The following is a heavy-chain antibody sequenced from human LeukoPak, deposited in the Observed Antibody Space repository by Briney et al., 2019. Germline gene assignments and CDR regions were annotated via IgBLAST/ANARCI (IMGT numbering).Heavy chain of an antibody. Sequence: GASVKVSYKVSGYTLTELSMHWVRQAPGKGLEWMGGFDPEDGETIYAQKFQGRVTMTEDTSTDTAYMELSSLRSEDTAVYYCATVACSGGSCYSLGYWGQGTLVTVSS. CDR1: GYTLTELS. D-gene: IGHD2-15*01. CDR3: ATVACSGGSCYSLGY. V-gene: IGHV1-24*01. CDR2: FDPEDGET. J-gene: IGHJ4*02.